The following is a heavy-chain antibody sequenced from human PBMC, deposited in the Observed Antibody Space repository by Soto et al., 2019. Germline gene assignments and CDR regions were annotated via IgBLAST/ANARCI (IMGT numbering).Heavy chain of an antibody. J-gene: IGHJ4*02. CDR1: GGSISSYY. Sequence: PSETLSLTCTVSGGSISSYYWSWIRQPPGKGLEWIGYIYYSESTNYNPSLNSRVTISVDTSKNQFSLKLSSVTAADTAVYYCARGYYDSSGYSLVSWGPGILVTVSS. CDR2: IYYSEST. V-gene: IGHV4-59*01. CDR3: ARGYYDSSGYSLVS. D-gene: IGHD3-22*01.